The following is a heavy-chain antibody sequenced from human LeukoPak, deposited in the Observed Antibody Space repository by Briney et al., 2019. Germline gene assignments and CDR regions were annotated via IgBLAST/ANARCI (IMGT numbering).Heavy chain of an antibody. J-gene: IGHJ4*02. Sequence: PSETLSLTCTVSGGSISSGGYYWSWIRQPPGKGLEWIGEINHSGSTNYNPSLKSRVTISVDTSKNQFSLKLSSVTAADTAVYYCARDLRGQDFDYWGQGTLVTVSS. CDR3: ARDLRGQDFDY. V-gene: IGHV4-39*07. CDR1: GGSISSGGYY. CDR2: INHSGST.